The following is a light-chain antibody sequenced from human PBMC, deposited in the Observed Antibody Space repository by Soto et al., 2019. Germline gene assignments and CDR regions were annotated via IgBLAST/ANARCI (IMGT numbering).Light chain of an antibody. Sequence: QSALTQPASVSGSPGQSITISCTGTSSDVGSYNLVSWYQQHPGKAPKLIIYEVNKRPSGVSNRFSGSKFGSTASLTISGLQAEDEADYSCCSYAGSGTSLFGGGTKVTVL. CDR3: CSYAGSGTSL. V-gene: IGLV2-23*02. CDR1: SSDVGSYNL. J-gene: IGLJ2*01. CDR2: EVN.